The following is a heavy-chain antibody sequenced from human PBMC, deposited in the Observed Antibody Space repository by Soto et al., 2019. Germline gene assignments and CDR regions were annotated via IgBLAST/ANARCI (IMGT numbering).Heavy chain of an antibody. CDR1: GFAFSSYA. D-gene: IGHD2-15*01. CDR2: ISGRGDST. V-gene: IGHV3-23*01. CDR3: AKVCYQSLTVVEGFDY. J-gene: IGHJ4*02. Sequence: EVQLLESGGGLEQPGGSLRLSCAASGFAFSSYAMSWFRQAPGKGLEWISGISGRGDSTYYADSVKGRFTISRDNSKNTLYLEANRLRAEDTAVYYCAKVCYQSLTVVEGFDYWGQGTLVTVSS.